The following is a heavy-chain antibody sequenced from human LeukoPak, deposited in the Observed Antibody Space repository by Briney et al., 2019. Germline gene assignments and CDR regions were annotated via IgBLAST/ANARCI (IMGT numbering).Heavy chain of an antibody. D-gene: IGHD5-18*01. CDR1: GFTFSSYA. CDR3: AKASGYTYGFYYFDY. V-gene: IGHV3-9*01. CDR2: ISWNSGRI. J-gene: IGHJ4*02. Sequence: GGSLRLSCAASGFTFSSYAMHWVRQAPGKGLEWVSGISWNSGRIGYADSVKGRFTISRDNAKNSLYLQMNSLKPEDTALYYCAKASGYTYGFYYFDYWGQGTLVTVSS.